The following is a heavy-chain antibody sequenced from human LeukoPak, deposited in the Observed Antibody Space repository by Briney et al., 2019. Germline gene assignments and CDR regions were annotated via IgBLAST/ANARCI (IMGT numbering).Heavy chain of an antibody. D-gene: IGHD2-21*02. CDR2: INPDGRDT. Sequence: GGSLRLSCAASGFTFSSFHINWVRQAPGKGLEWVAHINPDGRDTYYVDSVKGRFTISRDNAQNSMYLQMNSLRVEDTAVYYCTSWGDTTAEYFQRWGQGTLVTVSS. V-gene: IGHV3-7*01. CDR1: GFTFSSFH. J-gene: IGHJ1*01. CDR3: TSWGDTTAEYFQR.